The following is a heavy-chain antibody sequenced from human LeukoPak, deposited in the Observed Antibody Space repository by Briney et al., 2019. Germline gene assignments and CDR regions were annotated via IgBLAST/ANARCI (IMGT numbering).Heavy chain of an antibody. J-gene: IGHJ4*02. CDR2: ISSSNSYI. CDR1: GFTFSSYS. CDR3: ARDLLITFGGVPRDDY. Sequence: GGSLRLSCAVSGFTFSSYSMKCVRRPRGKGLGWVSSISSSNSYIYCADSVERGYRISRDNATNSLYLQMNSLRAVDTAVYYCARDLLITFGGVPRDDYWGQGTLVTVSS. D-gene: IGHD3-16*01. V-gene: IGHV3-21*01.